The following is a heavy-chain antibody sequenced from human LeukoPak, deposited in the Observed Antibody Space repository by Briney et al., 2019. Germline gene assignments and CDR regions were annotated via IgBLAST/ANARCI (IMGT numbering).Heavy chain of an antibody. CDR3: AKGRSSGYYFFDY. CDR2: ISYDGSNK. Sequence: GGSLRLSCAASGFTFSTHGMHWVRQAPGKGLEWVAVISYDGSNKYYADSVKGRFTISRDNSKNTLYLQVNSLRAEDTAVYYCAKGRSSGYYFFDYWGQGTLVTVSS. CDR1: GFTFSTHG. V-gene: IGHV3-30*18. J-gene: IGHJ4*02. D-gene: IGHD3-22*01.